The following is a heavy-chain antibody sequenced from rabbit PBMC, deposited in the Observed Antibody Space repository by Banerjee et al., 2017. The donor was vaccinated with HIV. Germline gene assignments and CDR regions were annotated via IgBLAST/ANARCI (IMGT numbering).Heavy chain of an antibody. D-gene: IGHD7-1*01. CDR3: ARDTGTSFSSYGMDL. CDR2: IFAGERST. J-gene: IGHJ6*01. Sequence: QEQLRETGGGLVQPGGSLTLSCKASGFDFSSYGISWVRQAPGKGLEWIGVIFAGERSTYYASWVIGRFTISSDNAQNTVDLQMNSLTAADTATYFCARDTGTSFSSYGMDLWGPGTLVTVS. V-gene: IGHV1S47*01. CDR1: GFDFSSYG.